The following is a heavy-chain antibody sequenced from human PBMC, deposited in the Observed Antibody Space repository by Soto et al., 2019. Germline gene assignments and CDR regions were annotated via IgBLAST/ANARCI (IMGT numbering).Heavy chain of an antibody. J-gene: IGHJ5*02. V-gene: IGHV4-31*03. CDR2: IYYSGST. D-gene: IGHD4-17*01. CDR3: ARVGTTVKLMAYNWFDP. Sequence: SETLSLTCTVSGGSISSGGYYWSWIRQHPGKGLEWIGYIYYSGSTYYNPSLKSRVTISVDTSKNQFSLKLSSVTAADTAVYYCARVGTTVKLMAYNWFDPWGQGTLVTGSS. CDR1: GGSISSGGYY.